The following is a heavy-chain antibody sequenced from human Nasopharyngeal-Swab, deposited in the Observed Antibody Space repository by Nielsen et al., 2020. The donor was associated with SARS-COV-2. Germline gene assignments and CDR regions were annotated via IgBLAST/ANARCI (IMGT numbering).Heavy chain of an antibody. J-gene: IGHJ5*02. V-gene: IGHV1-18*01. Sequence: ASVKVSCKASGYTFTSHGINWLRQAPGQRLEWLGWISAYNGNTNYAQKLQGRVTMTTDTSTSTAYMELTSLRSDDTAVYYCARALGYSRSSGGYFWLDPWGQGTLVTVSS. D-gene: IGHD6-6*01. CDR1: GYTFTSHG. CDR3: ARALGYSRSSGGYFWLDP. CDR2: ISAYNGNT.